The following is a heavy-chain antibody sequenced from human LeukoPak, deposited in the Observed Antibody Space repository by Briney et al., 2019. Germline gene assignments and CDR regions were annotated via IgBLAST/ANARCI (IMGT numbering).Heavy chain of an antibody. CDR3: ARHQAGGSFDY. CDR2: INHSGST. J-gene: IGHJ4*02. Sequence: SETLSLTCAVYGGSFSGYYWSWIRQPPGKGLEWIGEINHSGSTNYNPSLKSRVTISVDTPKNQFSLKLSSVTAADTAVYYCARHQAGGSFDYWGQGTLVTVSS. CDR1: GGSFSGYY. D-gene: IGHD1-26*01. V-gene: IGHV4-34*01.